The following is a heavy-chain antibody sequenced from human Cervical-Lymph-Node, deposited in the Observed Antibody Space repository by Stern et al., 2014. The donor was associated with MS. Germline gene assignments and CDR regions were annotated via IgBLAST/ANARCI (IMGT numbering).Heavy chain of an antibody. V-gene: IGHV4-31*03. CDR3: ARGSREVLLPRFYFDY. D-gene: IGHD3-3*01. CDR1: GGSISSGNYY. CDR2: IYHSGST. J-gene: IGHJ4*02. Sequence: QLQLQESGPGLAKPSQTLSLTCTVSGGSISSGNYYWSWIRPPPGKGLEWIGSIYHSGSTYYNPPLKSRVTTSIDTSKNQFSLKLSSVTAADTAVYYCARGSREVLLPRFYFDYWGQGTLVTVSS.